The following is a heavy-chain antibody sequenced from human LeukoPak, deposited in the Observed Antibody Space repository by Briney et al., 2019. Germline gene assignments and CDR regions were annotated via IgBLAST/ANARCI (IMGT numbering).Heavy chain of an antibody. CDR1: GFSFSTYW. CDR3: ARDPGSSSFDL. V-gene: IGHV3-7*01. J-gene: IGHJ4*02. D-gene: IGHD6-13*01. Sequence: GGSLRLSCATSGFSFSTYWMSWVRQTPEKGLEFVANINQDASVRNYMDSLKGRCTISRDNAKKSVYLEINSLRADDTAVYYCARDPGSSSFDLWGQGALVTVSS. CDR2: INQDASVR.